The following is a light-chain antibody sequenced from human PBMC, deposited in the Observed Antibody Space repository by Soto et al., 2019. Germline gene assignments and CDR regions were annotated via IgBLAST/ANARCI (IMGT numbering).Light chain of an antibody. CDR1: QSIGSY. J-gene: IGKJ2*01. CDR2: NAS. Sequence: DIQMTQSPSSLSASVGDRVTITCRASQSIGSYLSWYQQKAGKAPKLLIYNASNLQSWVPLRFSGSGSGTDFTLTISSLQPEEFATYYCRQSSIAPRTFGQGTKVDIK. V-gene: IGKV1-39*01. CDR3: RQSSIAPRT.